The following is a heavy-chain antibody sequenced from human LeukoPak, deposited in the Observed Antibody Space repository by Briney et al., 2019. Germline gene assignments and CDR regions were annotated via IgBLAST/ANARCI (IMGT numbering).Heavy chain of an antibody. Sequence: SETLSLTCAVYGGSFSGYYWSWIRQPPRKGLEWIGEINHSGSTNYNPSLKSRVTISVDTSMNQFSLKLSSVTAADTAVYYCARDFSTYSSSWDYWGQGTLVTVSS. CDR3: ARDFSTYSSSWDY. CDR1: GGSFSGYY. J-gene: IGHJ4*02. D-gene: IGHD6-13*01. CDR2: INHSGST. V-gene: IGHV4-34*01.